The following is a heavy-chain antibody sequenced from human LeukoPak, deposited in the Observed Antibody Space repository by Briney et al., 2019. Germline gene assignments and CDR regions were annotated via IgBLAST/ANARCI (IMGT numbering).Heavy chain of an antibody. Sequence: SETLSLTCTVSGGSISSYYWSWIRQPAGKGLEWIGRIYTSGSTNYNPSLKSRVTMSVDTSKNQFSLKLSSVTAADTAVYYCARDIYSSSWYRFASNWFDLWGQGTLVTVSS. CDR3: ARDIYSSSWYRFASNWFDL. J-gene: IGHJ5*02. V-gene: IGHV4-4*07. CDR1: GGSISSYY. CDR2: IYTSGST. D-gene: IGHD6-13*01.